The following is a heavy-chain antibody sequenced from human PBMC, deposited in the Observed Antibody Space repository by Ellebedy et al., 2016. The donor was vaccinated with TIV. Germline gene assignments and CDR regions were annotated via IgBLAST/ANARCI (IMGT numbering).Heavy chain of an antibody. Sequence: ASVKVSCXASGYTFTGYYMHWVRQAPGQGLEWMGWINPNSGGTNYAQKFQGRVTMTRDTSISTAYMELSRLRPDDTAVYYCARNYYGSGSYYNPNYYDSSGYPYYWGQGTLVTVSS. CDR2: INPNSGGT. D-gene: IGHD3-10*01. V-gene: IGHV1-2*02. CDR1: GYTFTGYY. CDR3: ARNYYGSGSYYNPNYYDSSGYPYY. J-gene: IGHJ4*02.